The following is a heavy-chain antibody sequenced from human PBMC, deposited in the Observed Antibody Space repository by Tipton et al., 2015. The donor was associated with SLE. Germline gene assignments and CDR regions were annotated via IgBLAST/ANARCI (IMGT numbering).Heavy chain of an antibody. D-gene: IGHD2-2*01. J-gene: IGHJ4*02. V-gene: IGHV3-9*01. CDR2: ISWNSGSI. CDR1: GFRFDDYS. Sequence: SLRLSCAASGFRFDDYSMHWVRQVPGKGLEWVAGISWNSGSIDYADSVRGRFTISRDNAKNTLYLQMNSLRAEDTAIYYCVKDTGRITAAITGVAWGQETLVTVSS. CDR3: VKDTGRITAAITGVA.